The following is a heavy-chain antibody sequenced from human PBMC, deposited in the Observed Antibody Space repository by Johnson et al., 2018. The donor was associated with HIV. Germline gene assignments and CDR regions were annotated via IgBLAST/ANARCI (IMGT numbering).Heavy chain of an antibody. V-gene: IGHV3-20*04. CDR3: ARREGTTGTFSAFDI. Sequence: VQLVESGGGLVQRGGSLRLSCAASGFTFDDYGMRWVRQAPGKGLEWVSGINWNGGSTGYADAVKGRFTISRDNAKNSLYLQMNSLRAEDTALYYFARREGTTGTFSAFDIWGQGTMVTVSS. CDR2: INWNGGST. J-gene: IGHJ3*02. CDR1: GFTFDDYG. D-gene: IGHD1-1*01.